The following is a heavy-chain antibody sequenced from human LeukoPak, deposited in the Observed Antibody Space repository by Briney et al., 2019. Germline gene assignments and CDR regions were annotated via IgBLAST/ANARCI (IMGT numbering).Heavy chain of an antibody. CDR3: ARSVITVTKGPFDY. D-gene: IGHD4-17*01. CDR1: GGSVSNNYYY. CDR2: IHYSGNT. J-gene: IGHJ4*02. V-gene: IGHV4-61*01. Sequence: SETLSLTCTVSGGSVSNNYYYWSCIRQPPGKGLEWVGYIHYSGNTNYNPSLKSRVTISVDTSKTQFSLRLTSVTAADTAVYYCARSVITVTKGPFDYWGQGTLVTVSS.